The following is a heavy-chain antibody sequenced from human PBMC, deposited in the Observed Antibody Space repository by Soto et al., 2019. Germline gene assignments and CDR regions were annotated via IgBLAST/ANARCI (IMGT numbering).Heavy chain of an antibody. V-gene: IGHV4-59*01. CDR1: GGSISSYY. D-gene: IGHD3-22*01. CDR2: IYYSGST. J-gene: IGHJ1*01. Sequence: SETLSLTCTVSGGSISSYYWSWIRQPPGKGLEWIGYIYYSGSTNYNPSLKSRVTISVDTSKNQFSLKLSSVTAADTAVYYCASAATYYYDSSGYFQHWGQGTLVTVS. CDR3: ASAATYYYDSSGYFQH.